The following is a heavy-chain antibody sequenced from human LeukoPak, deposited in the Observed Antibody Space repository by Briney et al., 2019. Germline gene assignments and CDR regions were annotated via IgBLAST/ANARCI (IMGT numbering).Heavy chain of an antibody. CDR2: MYYRGST. D-gene: IGHD1-26*01. V-gene: IGHV4-39*07. CDR1: GGSISSSSYY. CDR3: ATTTIRLGY. J-gene: IGHJ4*02. Sequence: SETLSLTCTVPGGSISSSSYYWGWIRQPPGTGLEWIGSMYYRGSTYHNPSLKSRVTISVDTSKNQFSLKLSSVTAADTAVYYCATTTIRLGYWGQGTLVTVSS.